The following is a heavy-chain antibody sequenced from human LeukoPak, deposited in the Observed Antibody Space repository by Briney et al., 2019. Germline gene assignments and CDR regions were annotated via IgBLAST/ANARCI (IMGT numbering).Heavy chain of an antibody. Sequence: ASVKVSCKASGYTFTGYYMHWVRQAPGQGLEWMGWINPNSGGTNYAQKFQGRVTMTRDTSISTAYMELSRLRSDDTAVYYCARLVEEPPPEADSGYCSGGSCYSAYFDYWGQGTLVTVSS. CDR1: GYTFTGYY. J-gene: IGHJ4*02. CDR3: ARLVEEPPPEADSGYCSGGSCYSAYFDY. CDR2: INPNSGGT. D-gene: IGHD2-15*01. V-gene: IGHV1-2*02.